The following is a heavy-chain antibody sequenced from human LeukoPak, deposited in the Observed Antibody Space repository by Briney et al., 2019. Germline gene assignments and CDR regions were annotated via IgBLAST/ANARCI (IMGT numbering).Heavy chain of an antibody. CDR1: GGSISSYY. V-gene: IGHV4-59*01. J-gene: IGHJ5*02. D-gene: IGHD5-24*01. Sequence: SETLSLTCTVSGGSISSYYWSWIRQPPGKGLEWIGYIYYSGSTNYNPSLKSRVTISVDTSKNQFSLKLSSVTAADTAVYYCARGRDGYNSGNWFDPWGQGTLVTVSS. CDR2: IYYSGST. CDR3: ARGRDGYNSGNWFDP.